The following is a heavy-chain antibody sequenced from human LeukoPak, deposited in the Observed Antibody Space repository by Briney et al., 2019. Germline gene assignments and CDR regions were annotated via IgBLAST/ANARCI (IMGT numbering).Heavy chain of an antibody. CDR3: AREGGYNWNHFYWFDP. V-gene: IGHV4-39*02. J-gene: IGHJ5*02. CDR1: GGSISSSSYY. D-gene: IGHD1-14*01. CDR2: IYYSGST. Sequence: SETLSLTCTVSGGSISSSSYYWGWIRQPPGKGLEWIGNIYYSGSTYYNPSLKSRVTISVDTSKNQFSLKLSSVTAADTAVYYCAREGGYNWNHFYWFDPWGQGTLVTVSS.